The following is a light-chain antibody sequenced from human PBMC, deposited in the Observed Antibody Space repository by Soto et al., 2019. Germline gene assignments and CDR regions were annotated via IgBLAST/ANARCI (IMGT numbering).Light chain of an antibody. CDR1: QSISSW. CDR2: DAF. V-gene: IGKV1-5*01. CDR3: QQYKTYSLT. J-gene: IGKJ4*01. Sequence: DIQMTQSPSTLSASVGDRVTITCRASQSISSWLAWYQQKPGKAPKLLIFDAFSLESGVPFRFSGSGFGTEFTLTISSLQPDDSATYYCQQYKTYSLTFGGGTKVDIK.